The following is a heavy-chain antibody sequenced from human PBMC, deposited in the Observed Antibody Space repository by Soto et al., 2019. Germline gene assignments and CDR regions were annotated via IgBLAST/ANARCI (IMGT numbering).Heavy chain of an antibody. D-gene: IGHD3-22*01. Sequence: ASLKVSGKPSGGTCSTFAIGWVRQAPGHGLEWMGLIFPLSTPINVAGKLQGRVTLSADGSTRTVYMELSSLRSDDTAVYYCAREPRGQFYYDRSANGVEYWGQGTLVTVSS. CDR1: GGTCSTFA. V-gene: IGHV1-69*13. CDR2: IFPLSTPI. CDR3: AREPRGQFYYDRSANGVEY. J-gene: IGHJ4*02.